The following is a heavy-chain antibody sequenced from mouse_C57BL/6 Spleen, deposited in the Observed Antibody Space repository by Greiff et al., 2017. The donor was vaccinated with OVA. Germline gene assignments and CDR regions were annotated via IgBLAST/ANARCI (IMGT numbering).Heavy chain of an antibody. CDR1: GFTFSSYG. CDR2: ISSGGSYT. J-gene: IGHJ2*01. V-gene: IGHV5-6*01. Sequence: EVKLMESGGDLVKPGGSLKLSCAASGFTFSSYGMSWVRQTPDKRLEWVATISSGGSYTYYPDSVKGRFTISRDNAKNTLYLQMSSLKSEDTAMDYCAREVRPFDYWGQGTTLTVSS. CDR3: AREVRPFDY.